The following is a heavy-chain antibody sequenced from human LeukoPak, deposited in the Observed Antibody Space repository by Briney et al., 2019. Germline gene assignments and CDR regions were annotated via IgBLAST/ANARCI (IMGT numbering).Heavy chain of an antibody. V-gene: IGHV3-30*18. D-gene: IGHD3-22*01. CDR1: GFAFSTYG. J-gene: IGHJ4*02. Sequence: GGSLRLSCAASGFAFSTYGMHWVRQAPGKGLEWAAVISYDGSKKYYADSVKGRFTISRDNSKSTLYLQMNSLRVEDTAVYYCAKGYYDTSGYLDYWGQGILVTVSS. CDR3: AKGYYDTSGYLDY. CDR2: ISYDGSKK.